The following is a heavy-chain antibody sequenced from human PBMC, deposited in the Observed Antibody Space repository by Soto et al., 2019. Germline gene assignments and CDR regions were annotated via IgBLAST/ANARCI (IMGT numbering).Heavy chain of an antibody. Sequence: EGSLRLSCAASGFTVSSKYMSWVRQAPGKGLEWVSVIWSAGLIYYADSVRGRFTISRDISKNILYLEMTSLRADDTAVYYCAREARMDVWGQGTKVPVS. CDR3: AREARMDV. J-gene: IGHJ6*02. CDR2: IWSAGLI. V-gene: IGHV3-53*01. CDR1: GFTVSSKY.